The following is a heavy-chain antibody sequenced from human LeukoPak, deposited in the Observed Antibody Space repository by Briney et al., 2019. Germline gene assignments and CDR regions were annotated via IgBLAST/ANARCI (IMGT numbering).Heavy chain of an antibody. CDR3: ARDRGDGYDYFWAY. CDR2: IYYSGST. CDR1: GGSISSGGYS. Sequence: SSETLSLTCAVSGGSISSGGYSWSWIRQPPGKGLEWIGYIYYSGSTYYNPSLKSRVTISVDTSKNQFSLKLSSVTAADTAVYYCARDRGDGYDYFWAYWGQGTLVTVSS. J-gene: IGHJ4*02. V-gene: IGHV4-30-4*07. D-gene: IGHD5-12*01.